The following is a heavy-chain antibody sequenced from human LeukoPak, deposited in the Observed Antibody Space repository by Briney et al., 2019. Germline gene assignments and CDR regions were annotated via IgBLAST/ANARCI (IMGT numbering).Heavy chain of an antibody. J-gene: IGHJ3*02. Sequence: GESLKISCKGSGYSFTSYWIGWVRQMPGKGLEWMGIIYPGDSDTRYSPSFQGQVTISADKSISTAYLQWSSLKASDTAMYYCARVITMVRGVPKQDAFDIWGQGTMVTVSS. CDR2: IYPGDSDT. CDR1: GYSFTSYW. CDR3: ARVITMVRGVPKQDAFDI. V-gene: IGHV5-51*01. D-gene: IGHD3-10*01.